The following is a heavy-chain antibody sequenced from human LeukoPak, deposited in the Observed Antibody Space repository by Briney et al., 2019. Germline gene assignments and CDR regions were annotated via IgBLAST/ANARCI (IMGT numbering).Heavy chain of an antibody. CDR3: ARDGAYYDILTGIPDFGMDV. J-gene: IGHJ6*04. CDR2: INPNSGGT. CDR1: GYTFTVYY. Sequence: ASVKVSCKASGYTFTVYYMHWVRQAPGQGLEWMGWINPNSGGTNYAQKFQGWVTMTRDTSISTAYMELSRLRSDDTAVYYCARDGAYYDILTGIPDFGMDVWGKGTTVTVSS. V-gene: IGHV1-2*04. D-gene: IGHD3-9*01.